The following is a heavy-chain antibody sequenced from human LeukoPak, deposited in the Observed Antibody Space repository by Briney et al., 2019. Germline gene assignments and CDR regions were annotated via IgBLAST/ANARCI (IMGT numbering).Heavy chain of an antibody. CDR3: AREVAYGSGSYSDYFDY. V-gene: IGHV3-7*01. D-gene: IGHD3-10*01. CDR2: IKQDGSEK. Sequence: GGSLRLSCAASGFTFSSYWMSWVRQAPGKGLEWVANIKQDGSEKYYVDSVRGRFTTPRDNNKNSLYLQMNSLRAEDTAVYYCAREVAYGSGSYSDYFDYWGQGTLVTVSS. CDR1: GFTFSSYW. J-gene: IGHJ4*02.